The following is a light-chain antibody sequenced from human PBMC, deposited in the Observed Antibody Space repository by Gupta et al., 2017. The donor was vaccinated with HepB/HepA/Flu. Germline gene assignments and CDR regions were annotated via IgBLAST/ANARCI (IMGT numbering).Light chain of an antibody. J-gene: IGLJ2*01. CDR3: SSYTTTTTLV. CDR2: DVN. CDR1: SSDVGGYNY. Sequence: QSALTQPASVSGSPGQSITISCTGTSSDVGGYNYVSWYQQYPGKAPKLIIYDVNNRPSGVSNRFSGSKSGNTASLTISGLHAEDEAGYYCSSYTTTTTLVFGGGTKLTVL. V-gene: IGLV2-14*03.